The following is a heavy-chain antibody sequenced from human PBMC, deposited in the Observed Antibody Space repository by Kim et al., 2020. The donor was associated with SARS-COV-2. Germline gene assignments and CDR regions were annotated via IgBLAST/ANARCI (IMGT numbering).Heavy chain of an antibody. CDR3: ARDQDYGSGAKGYFDL. Sequence: ASVKVSCKASGYTFTSYGISWVRQAPGQGLEWMGWISAYNGNTNYAQKLQGRVTMTTDTSTSTAYMELRSLRSDDTAVYYCARDQDYGSGAKGYFDLWGRGTLVTVSS. D-gene: IGHD3-10*01. V-gene: IGHV1-18*04. CDR2: ISAYNGNT. J-gene: IGHJ2*01. CDR1: GYTFTSYG.